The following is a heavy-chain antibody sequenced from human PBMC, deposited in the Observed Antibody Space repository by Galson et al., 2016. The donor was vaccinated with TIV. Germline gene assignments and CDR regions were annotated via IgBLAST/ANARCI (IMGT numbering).Heavy chain of an antibody. Sequence: SLRPSCAASGFTFSNVWMNWFRQAPGMGLEWVGRIKNKIDGGTTDYGAPVKGRFTISRDDSKSTVYLQMNSLNSEDTGVYYCATWDYHDNWFHPWGQGTLVTVSS. CDR1: GFTFSNVW. CDR2: IKNKIDGGTT. D-gene: IGHD1-7*01. CDR3: ATWDYHDNWFHP. J-gene: IGHJ5*02. V-gene: IGHV3-15*01.